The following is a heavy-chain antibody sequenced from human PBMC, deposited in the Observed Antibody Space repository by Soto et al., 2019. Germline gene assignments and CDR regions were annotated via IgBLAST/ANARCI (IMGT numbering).Heavy chain of an antibody. J-gene: IGHJ4*02. Sequence: GGSLILSCAASGFTLSSFGMHWVRQAPGKGLEWVAVISSGGGLKYDADSVKGRFTISRDNSKNTLYLQMNSLRAEDTAIYYCAKETHSNGYGSYFDYWGQGVLVTVSS. CDR3: AKETHSNGYGSYFDY. CDR2: ISSGGGLK. CDR1: GFTLSSFG. V-gene: IGHV3-30*18. D-gene: IGHD3-22*01.